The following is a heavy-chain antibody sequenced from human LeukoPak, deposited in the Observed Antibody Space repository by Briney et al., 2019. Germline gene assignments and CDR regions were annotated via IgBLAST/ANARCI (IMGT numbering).Heavy chain of an antibody. V-gene: IGHV3-23*01. Sequence: GGSLRLFCGASGFTFSKHGMNWVRQAPGKGREGLSGVSPPGGGTFYADSEKGRFTLPREDHKNTLSLQMKSLRVEHRAVYYCARDLAWGAFNYWGQGTLVTVSS. CDR3: ARDLAWGAFNY. CDR2: VSPPGGGT. D-gene: IGHD7-27*01. CDR1: GFTFSKHG. J-gene: IGHJ4*02.